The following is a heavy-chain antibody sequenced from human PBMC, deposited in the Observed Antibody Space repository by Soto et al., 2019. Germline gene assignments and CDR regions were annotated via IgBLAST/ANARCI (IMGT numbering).Heavy chain of an antibody. Sequence: KASETLSLTCTVSGGSISSTTYHWAWIRQPPGKGLDWTATISPIGRTYYNPSLKSRLTISMDRSENRFSLRLDSVTAADTAVYYCARYHDTSERTYFDHWGQGTLGTVSP. D-gene: IGHD3-22*01. CDR1: GGSISSTTYH. J-gene: IGHJ5*02. CDR3: ARYHDTSERTYFDH. CDR2: ISPIGRT. V-gene: IGHV4-39*02.